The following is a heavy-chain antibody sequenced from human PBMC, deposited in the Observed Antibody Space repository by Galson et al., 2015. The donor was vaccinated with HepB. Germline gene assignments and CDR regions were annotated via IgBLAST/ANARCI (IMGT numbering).Heavy chain of an antibody. D-gene: IGHD2-2*01. CDR3: RGYCSSTSCYGNNWFDP. CDR1: GFTFSSYA. J-gene: IGHJ5*02. Sequence: SLRLSCAASGFTFSSYAMSWVRQAPGKGLEWVSAISGSGGSTYYADSVKGRFTISRDNSKNTLYLQMNSLRAEDTAVYYCRGYCSSTSCYGNNWFDPWGQGTLVTVSS. CDR2: ISGSGGST. V-gene: IGHV3-23*01.